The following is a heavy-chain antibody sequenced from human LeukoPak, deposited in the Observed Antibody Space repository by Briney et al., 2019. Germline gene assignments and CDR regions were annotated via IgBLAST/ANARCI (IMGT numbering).Heavy chain of an antibody. D-gene: IGHD3-10*01. CDR1: GFTFSSSG. CDR2: IRYDGSNT. J-gene: IGHJ4*02. CDR3: ASDGRRSGSYSNYFDY. V-gene: IGHV3-30*02. Sequence: PGGSLRLSCAASGFTFSSSGMHWVRQAPGKGLEWVAFIRYDGSNTYYADSVKGRFTISRDNFKNTLFLQMSSLRAEDAALYYCASDGRRSGSYSNYFDYWGQGTLVTVSS.